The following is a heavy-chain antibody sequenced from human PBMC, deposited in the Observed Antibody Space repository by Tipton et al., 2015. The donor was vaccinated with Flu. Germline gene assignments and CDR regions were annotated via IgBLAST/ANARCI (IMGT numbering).Heavy chain of an antibody. CDR1: GYTFTDYY. Sequence: QVQLVQSGAEVKKPGASVKVSCKASGYTFTDYYVHWVRQAPGQGLEWMGRINPNTGGTSYAQKFQGRVTVTKDTSINTAYMDLTSLTSDDTALYYCARVHQGDYSNYFEYWGQGTLVTVSS. J-gene: IGHJ4*02. D-gene: IGHD4-11*01. CDR2: INPNTGGT. V-gene: IGHV1-2*06. CDR3: ARVHQGDYSNYFEY.